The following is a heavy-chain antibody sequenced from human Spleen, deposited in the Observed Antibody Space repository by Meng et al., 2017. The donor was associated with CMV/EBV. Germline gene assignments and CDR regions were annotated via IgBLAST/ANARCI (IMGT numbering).Heavy chain of an antibody. CDR1: GGSISSNSYY. CDR3: ARLSYSSQSGDY. Sequence: GSLRLSCTVSGGSISSNSYYWGWIRQPPGKGLEWIGSLYSSGNTYYNPSLKSRVTISVDTSKNQFSLKLSSVTAADTAVYYCARLSYSSQSGDYWGQGTLVTVSS. J-gene: IGHJ4*02. CDR2: LYSSGNT. D-gene: IGHD6-13*01. V-gene: IGHV4-39*01.